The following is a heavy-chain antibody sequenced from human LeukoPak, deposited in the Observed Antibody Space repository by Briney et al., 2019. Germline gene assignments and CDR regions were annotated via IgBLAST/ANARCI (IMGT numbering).Heavy chain of an antibody. CDR3: ARELTITMILREEAFDAFDI. CDR2: IIPIFGTA. D-gene: IGHD3-22*01. CDR1: GGTFSSYA. Sequence: GASVKVSCKASGGTFSSYAISWVRQAPGQGLEWMGGIIPIFGTANYAQKFQDRVTITADESTSTAYMELSSLRSEDTAVYYCARELTITMILREEAFDAFDIWGQGTMVTVSS. J-gene: IGHJ3*02. V-gene: IGHV1-69*13.